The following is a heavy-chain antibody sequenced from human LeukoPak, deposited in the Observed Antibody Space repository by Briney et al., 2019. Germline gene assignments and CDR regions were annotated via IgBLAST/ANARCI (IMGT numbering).Heavy chain of an antibody. CDR1: GGSISSYY. V-gene: IGHV4-59*08. D-gene: IGHD3-10*01. Sequence: SETLSLTCTLSGGSISSYYWSWIRQPPGKGLEWIGYIYYSGSTNYNPSLKSRVTISVDTSKNQFSLKLSSVTAADTAVYYCARRGDYGSGAYVYWGQGTLVTVSS. J-gene: IGHJ4*02. CDR2: IYYSGST. CDR3: ARRGDYGSGAYVY.